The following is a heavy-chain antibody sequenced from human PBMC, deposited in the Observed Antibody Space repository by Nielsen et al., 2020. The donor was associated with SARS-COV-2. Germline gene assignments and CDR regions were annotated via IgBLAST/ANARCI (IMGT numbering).Heavy chain of an antibody. CDR1: GFTFSSYA. J-gene: IGHJ4*02. CDR2: ISGSGGST. D-gene: IGHD3-9*01. V-gene: IGHV3-23*01. Sequence: GESLKISCAASGFTFSSYAMSWVRQAPEKGLEWVSAISGSGGSTYYADSVKGRFTISRDNSKNTLYLQMNSLRAEDTAVYYCAKISLLRYFDWSPDYWGQGTLVTVSS. CDR3: AKISLLRYFDWSPDY.